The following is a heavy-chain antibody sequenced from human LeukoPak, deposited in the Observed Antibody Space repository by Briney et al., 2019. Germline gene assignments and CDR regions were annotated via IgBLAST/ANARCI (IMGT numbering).Heavy chain of an antibody. Sequence: PGGSLRLSCVASGFTFNNYAMHWVRQAPGKGLEWVAVISYDGSNKYYADSVKGRFTISRDNSKNTLYLQMNSLRAEDTAVYYCARVLYYDSSGYTRTSFDYWGQGTLVTVSS. CDR3: ARVLYYDSSGYTRTSFDY. J-gene: IGHJ4*02. V-gene: IGHV3-30-3*01. CDR2: ISYDGSNK. CDR1: GFTFNNYA. D-gene: IGHD3-22*01.